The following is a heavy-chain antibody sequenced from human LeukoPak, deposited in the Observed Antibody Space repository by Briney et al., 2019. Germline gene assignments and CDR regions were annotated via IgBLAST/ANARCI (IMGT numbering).Heavy chain of an antibody. J-gene: IGHJ4*02. CDR3: ATNLRGYYYDSSGRLDY. V-gene: IGHV1-46*01. D-gene: IGHD3-22*01. CDR1: GYTFTSYY. CDR2: INPSGGST. Sequence: ASVKVSCKASGYTFTSYYMHWVRQAPGQGLEWMGIINPSGGSTSYAQKFQGRVTMTRDTSTSTVYMELSSLRSEDTAVYYCATNLRGYYYDSSGRLDYWGQGTLVTVSS.